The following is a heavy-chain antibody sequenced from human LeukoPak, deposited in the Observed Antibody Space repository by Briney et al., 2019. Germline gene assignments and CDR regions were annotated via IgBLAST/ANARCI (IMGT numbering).Heavy chain of an antibody. CDR2: INPNSGGT. CDR1: GYSFTGYY. CDR3: ARAGGNSGGDAFDI. D-gene: IGHD4-23*01. J-gene: IGHJ3*02. V-gene: IGHV1-2*06. Sequence: ASLKVSCKASGYSFTGYYMHWVRQAPGQGLEWMGRINPNSGGTNYAQKFQGRVTMTRDTSISTAYMELSRLRSDDTAVYYCARAGGNSGGDAFDIWGQGTMVTVSS.